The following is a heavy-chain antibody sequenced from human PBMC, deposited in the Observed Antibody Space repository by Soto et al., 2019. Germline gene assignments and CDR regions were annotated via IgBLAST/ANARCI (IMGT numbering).Heavy chain of an antibody. D-gene: IGHD1-1*01. CDR2: ISGSGGST. J-gene: IGHJ4*01. V-gene: IGHV3-23*01. Sequence: GGSLRLSCAASGVTFSSYAMSWVRQAPGKGLEWVSAISGSGGSTYSADSVKGRFTISRDNSKNTLYLQMNSPSPEDTSVYFCARDVNRGWNHPAYWGHGT. CDR1: GVTFSSYA. CDR3: ARDVNRGWNHPAY.